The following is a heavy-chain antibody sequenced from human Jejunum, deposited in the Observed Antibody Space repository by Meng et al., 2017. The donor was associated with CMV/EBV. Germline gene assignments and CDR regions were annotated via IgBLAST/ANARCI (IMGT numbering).Heavy chain of an antibody. J-gene: IGHJ6*02. Sequence: SDYYMSWIRQAPGKGLEWIGSVRHSDYVYYKPSLKSRVAISLDTSKNQFSLELTSVTAADTGVYYCAKSSGWYRDYDYYYAMDVWGPGTAATVSS. V-gene: IGHV4-38-2*01. CDR3: AKSSGWYRDYDYYYAMDV. CDR1: SDYY. CDR2: VRHSDYV. D-gene: IGHD6-19*01.